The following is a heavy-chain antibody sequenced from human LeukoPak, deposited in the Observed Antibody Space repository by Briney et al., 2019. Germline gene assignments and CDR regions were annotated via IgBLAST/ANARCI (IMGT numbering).Heavy chain of an antibody. J-gene: IGHJ4*02. Sequence: RAGGSLRLSCAASGFTFSSYSMNWVRQAPGKGLEWVSYISSSSSTIYYADSVKGRFTISRDNAKNSLYLQMNSLRAEDTAVYYCAREGLGYYDFWSGYYPPDYWGQGTLVTVSS. CDR1: GFTFSSYS. V-gene: IGHV3-48*04. CDR3: AREGLGYYDFWSGYYPPDY. CDR2: ISSSSSTI. D-gene: IGHD3-3*01.